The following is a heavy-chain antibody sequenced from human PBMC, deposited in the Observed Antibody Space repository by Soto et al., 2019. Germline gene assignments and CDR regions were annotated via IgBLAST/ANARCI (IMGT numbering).Heavy chain of an antibody. CDR2: IYYSGST. Sequence: WETLSLTCTVSGGSISSYYRSWIRQPPGKGLEWIGYIYYSGSTNYNPSLKSRVTISVDTSKNQFSLKLSSVTAADTAVYYCARHVEMATNFDYWGQGTLVTVSS. J-gene: IGHJ4*02. V-gene: IGHV4-59*01. D-gene: IGHD5-12*01. CDR1: GGSISSYY. CDR3: ARHVEMATNFDY.